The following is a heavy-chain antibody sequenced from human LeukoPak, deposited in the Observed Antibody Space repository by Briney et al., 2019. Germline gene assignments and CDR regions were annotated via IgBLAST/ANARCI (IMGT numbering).Heavy chain of an antibody. CDR3: VRESKVLAAAGLTGYSYYYYMDV. V-gene: IGHV4-34*01. J-gene: IGHJ6*03. CDR1: GGSVTGYY. D-gene: IGHD6-25*01. CDR2: VNHSEGT. Sequence: SETLSLTCAVFGGSVTGYYWTWIRQSPPKGLEWIGEVNHSEGTNYNPPLTSRVTISVATSKNQFSLKVSSVTAADTGVYYCVRESKVLAAAGLTGYSYYYYMDVWGKGTTVTVSS.